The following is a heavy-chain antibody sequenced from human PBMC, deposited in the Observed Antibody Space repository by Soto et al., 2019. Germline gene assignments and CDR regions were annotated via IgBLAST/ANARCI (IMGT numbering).Heavy chain of an antibody. CDR3: ARAGGYCNGGSCYGWVDP. D-gene: IGHD2-15*01. Sequence: GGSLRLSCAASGFTFSSYGMHWVRQAPGKGQEWVAVIWYDGSNKYYADSVKGRFTISRDNSKNTLYLQMSSLSVKDTAVYYWARAGGYCNGGSCYGWVDPWGQRTLVTVSS. V-gene: IGHV3-33*01. CDR2: IWYDGSNK. CDR1: GFTFSSYG. J-gene: IGHJ5*02.